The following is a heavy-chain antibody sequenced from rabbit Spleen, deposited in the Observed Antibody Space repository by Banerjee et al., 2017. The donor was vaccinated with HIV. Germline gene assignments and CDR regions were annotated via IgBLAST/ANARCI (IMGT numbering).Heavy chain of an antibody. CDR3: ARDAGVYPYIDVYFDL. D-gene: IGHD6-1*01. CDR2: INTYTGNGKN. V-gene: IGHV1S45*01. CDR1: GFSFSDRDV. J-gene: IGHJ4*01. Sequence: QQQLVESGGGLVKPGASLTLTCKASGFSFSDRDVMCWVRQAPGKGLEWIACINTYTGNGKNYYASWAKGRFTISKSSSTTVTLELTSLTAADTATYFCARDAGVYPYIDVYFDLWGPGTLVTVS.